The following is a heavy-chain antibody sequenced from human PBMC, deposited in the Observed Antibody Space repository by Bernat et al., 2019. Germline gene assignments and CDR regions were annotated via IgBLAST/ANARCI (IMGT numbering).Heavy chain of an antibody. CDR3: AKDLREYSRGTGDFDL. J-gene: IGHJ2*01. Sequence: QVQLVESGGGVVQPWRSLRLSCAASGFTFSSYGMHWVRQAPGKGLEWVAVISYDGSNKYYADSVKGRFTISRDNSKNTLYLQMNSLRAEDTAVYYCAKDLREYSRGTGDFDLWGRGTLVTVSS. CDR1: GFTFSSYG. V-gene: IGHV3-30*18. D-gene: IGHD6-6*01. CDR2: ISYDGSNK.